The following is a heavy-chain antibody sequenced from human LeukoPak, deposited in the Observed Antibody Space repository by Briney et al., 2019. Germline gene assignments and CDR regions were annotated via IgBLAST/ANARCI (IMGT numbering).Heavy chain of an antibody. J-gene: IGHJ4*02. Sequence: GGSLRRSCAASGFTFNSLWMSWVRQAPRKGLEWVANIKQDGSEKYYLDSVKGRFTISRDNAKNSLYLQMNSLRAEDTAVYYCARGYSSSWRPFYYFDYWGQGTLVTVSS. D-gene: IGHD6-13*01. CDR3: ARGYSSSWRPFYYFDY. CDR1: GFTFNSLW. CDR2: IKQDGSEK. V-gene: IGHV3-7*01.